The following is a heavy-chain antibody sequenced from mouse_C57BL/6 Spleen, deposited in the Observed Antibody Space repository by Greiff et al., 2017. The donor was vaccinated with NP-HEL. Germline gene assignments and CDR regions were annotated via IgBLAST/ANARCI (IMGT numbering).Heavy chain of an antibody. CDR2: ISYDGSN. Sequence: EVKLMESGPGLVKPSQSLSLTCSVTGYSITSGYYWNWIRQFPGNKLEWMGYISYDGSNNYNPSLKNRISITRDTSKNQFFLKLNSVTTEDTATYYCANLLLPHYFDYWGQGTTLTVSS. CDR3: ANLLLPHYFDY. CDR1: GYSITSGYY. D-gene: IGHD1-1*01. V-gene: IGHV3-6*01. J-gene: IGHJ2*01.